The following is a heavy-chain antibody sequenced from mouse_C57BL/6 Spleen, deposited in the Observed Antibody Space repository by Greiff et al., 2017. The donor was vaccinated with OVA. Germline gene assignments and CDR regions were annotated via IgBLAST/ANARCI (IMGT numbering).Heavy chain of an antibody. CDR3: ARKGLYSNWFAY. J-gene: IGHJ3*01. CDR1: GYTFTSYW. V-gene: IGHV1-55*01. Sequence: VQLQQPGAELVKPGASVKMSCKASGYTFTSYWITWVKQRPGQGLEWIGDIYPGSGSTNYNEKFKSKATLTVDTSSSTAYMQLSSLTSEDSVVYYCARKGLYSNWFAYWGQGTLVTVSA. D-gene: IGHD2-5*01. CDR2: IYPGSGST.